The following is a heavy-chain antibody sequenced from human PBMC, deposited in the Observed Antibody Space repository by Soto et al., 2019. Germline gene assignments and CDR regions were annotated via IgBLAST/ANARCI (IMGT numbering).Heavy chain of an antibody. Sequence: QVQLQESGPGLVKPSETLSLTCTVSGGSISSYFWSWIRQPPGKGLEWIGYIYYSRSTHYNPSLKSRVTISVDTSKNQFSLKLSSVTAADTAVYYCARVLTTGRSVYYFDYWGQGTLVTVSS. J-gene: IGHJ4*02. D-gene: IGHD1-1*01. V-gene: IGHV4-59*01. CDR2: IYYSRST. CDR1: GGSISSYF. CDR3: ARVLTTGRSVYYFDY.